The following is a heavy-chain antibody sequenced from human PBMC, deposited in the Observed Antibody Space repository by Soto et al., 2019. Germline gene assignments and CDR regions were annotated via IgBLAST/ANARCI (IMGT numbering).Heavy chain of an antibody. Sequence: EVQLVESGGALVQPGGSLRLSCAASGFTFSSYWLHWVRQDPGKGPVWVSRINTDGTNTNYADSVKGRFTISRDNAKNTLYLQMNSLRVEDKAVYYCAREAWFDAFDIWGRGTMVTVSS. CDR3: AREAWFDAFDI. V-gene: IGHV3-74*01. CDR1: GFTFSSYW. J-gene: IGHJ3*02. D-gene: IGHD3-10*01. CDR2: INTDGTNT.